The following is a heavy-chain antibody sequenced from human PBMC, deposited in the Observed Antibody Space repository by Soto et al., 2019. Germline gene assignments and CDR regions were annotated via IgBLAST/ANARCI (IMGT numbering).Heavy chain of an antibody. CDR3: ARGWGRIFDY. CDR2: INHSGST. D-gene: IGHD7-27*01. J-gene: IGHJ4*02. Sequence: QVQLQQWGAGLLKPSETLSLTCAVYGGSFSGXYXIWIRQPTGKGLEWIGEINHSGSTNYNPSLXXXXXXXXXTXXXXXXXXXXSXTXADTAVYXCARGWGRIFDYWGQGTLVTVSS. V-gene: IGHV4-34*01. CDR1: GGSFSGXY.